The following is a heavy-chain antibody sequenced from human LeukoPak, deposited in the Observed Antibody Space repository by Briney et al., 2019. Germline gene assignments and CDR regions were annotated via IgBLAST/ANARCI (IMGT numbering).Heavy chain of an antibody. CDR2: FICNCSNI. CDR3: ARDRDYYVSSGYQPPDY. J-gene: IGHJ4*02. Sequence: GGSLRLFCAASGFTFRDYYMSWIRQAPGKGVEGVSYFICNCSNIYYADSVKGPFTISRDNAKNSLYMQMNSLRAEDTAVYYCARDRDYYVSSGYQPPDYWGQGTLVTVSS. CDR1: GFTFRDYY. D-gene: IGHD3-22*01. V-gene: IGHV3-11*01.